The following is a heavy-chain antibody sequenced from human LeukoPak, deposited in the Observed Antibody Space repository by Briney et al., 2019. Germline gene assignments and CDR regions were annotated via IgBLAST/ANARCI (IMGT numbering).Heavy chain of an antibody. Sequence: GGSLRLSCAASGFTFSSFAINWVRQAPGKGLEWVSVITGSGSGADYADSVKGRFTISRDNSQNTLYLQMSSLRVEDTAVYYCARETSSYAYFNYWGQGTLVTVSS. CDR2: ITGSGSGA. CDR1: GFTFSSFA. D-gene: IGHD5-18*01. V-gene: IGHV3-23*01. J-gene: IGHJ4*02. CDR3: ARETSSYAYFNY.